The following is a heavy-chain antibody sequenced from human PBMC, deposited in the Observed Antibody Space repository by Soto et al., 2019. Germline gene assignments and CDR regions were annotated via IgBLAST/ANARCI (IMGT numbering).Heavy chain of an antibody. J-gene: IGHJ4*02. D-gene: IGHD6-13*01. Sequence: QVQLVESGGGVVQPERSLKLSCAASGFTFSSYAMHWVRQAPGKGLEWVAVISYDGSNKYYADSVKGRFTISRDNSKNTLYLQMNSLRAEDTAVYYCARAYSSSFPFDYWGQGTLVTVSS. CDR1: GFTFSSYA. V-gene: IGHV3-30-3*01. CDR2: ISYDGSNK. CDR3: ARAYSSSFPFDY.